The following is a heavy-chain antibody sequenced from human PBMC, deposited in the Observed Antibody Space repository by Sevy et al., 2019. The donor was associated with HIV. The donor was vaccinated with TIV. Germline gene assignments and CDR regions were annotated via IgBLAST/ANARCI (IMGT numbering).Heavy chain of an antibody. J-gene: IGHJ4*02. Sequence: SETLSLTCTVSGGSVSSGSYYWSWIRQPPGKGLEWIGYIYYSGSTNYNPSLKSRVTISVDTSKNQFSLKLSSVTAADTAVYYCARDLGYGSWYPFDYWGQGTLVTVSS. CDR2: IYYSGST. D-gene: IGHD6-13*01. V-gene: IGHV4-61*01. CDR1: GGSVSSGSYY. CDR3: ARDLGYGSWYPFDY.